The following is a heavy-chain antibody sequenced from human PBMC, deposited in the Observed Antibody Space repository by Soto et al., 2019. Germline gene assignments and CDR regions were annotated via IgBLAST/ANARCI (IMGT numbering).Heavy chain of an antibody. CDR3: GRDMGRDGYIDY. J-gene: IGHJ4*02. V-gene: IGHV3-74*01. CDR2: INSDGSST. CDR1: GLTLRLYW. Sequence: GGSLRLSCEASGLTLRLYWMHWVRQVPGKGLVWVSRINSDGSSTSYADSVKGRFTIFRDNAKNTVSLQMNSLRVEDTAVYYGGRDMGRDGYIDYWGQGTLVTVSS. D-gene: IGHD1-26*01.